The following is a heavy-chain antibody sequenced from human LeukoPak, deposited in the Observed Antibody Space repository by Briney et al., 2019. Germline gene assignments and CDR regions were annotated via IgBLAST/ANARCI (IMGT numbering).Heavy chain of an antibody. CDR2: IYDSGST. J-gene: IGHJ4*02. Sequence: SETLSLTCTVSGGSIRSSYYYWGWIRQPPGKGLEWIGSIYDSGSTYYNPSLKSRVTISVDTSKNQFSLKLNSVTAADTAVYYCARTWIRAFDYWGQGTLVTVSS. V-gene: IGHV4-39*01. CDR3: ARTWIRAFDY. D-gene: IGHD5-18*01. CDR1: GGSIRSSYYY.